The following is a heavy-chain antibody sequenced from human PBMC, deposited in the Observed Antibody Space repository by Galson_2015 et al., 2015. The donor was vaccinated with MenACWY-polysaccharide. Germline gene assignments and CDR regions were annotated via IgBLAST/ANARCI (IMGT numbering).Heavy chain of an antibody. CDR1: VGSISSTTYV. Sequence: SETLSLTCTVSVGSISSTTYVWAWIRQPPGKGLEWVGSIHYSGSTTYNSSLKSRVTISVDTSKNQFSLKLSSVPAADTAVYYCARPKPVNGWFDPWGQGTLVTVSS. CDR2: IHYSGST. J-gene: IGHJ5*02. V-gene: IGHV4-39*01. CDR3: ARPKPVNGWFDP. D-gene: IGHD2-8*01.